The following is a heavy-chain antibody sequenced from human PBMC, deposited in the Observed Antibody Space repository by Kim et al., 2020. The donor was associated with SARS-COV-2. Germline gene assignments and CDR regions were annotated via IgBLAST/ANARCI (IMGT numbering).Heavy chain of an antibody. Sequence: ASVKVSCKASGYTFTSYAMHWVRQAPGQRLEWMGWINAGNGNTKYSQKFQGRVTITRDTSASTAYMELSSLRSEDTAVYYCARYAEGLGSGTPGNWFDPWGQGTLVTVSS. CDR2: INAGNGNT. CDR1: GYTFTSYA. V-gene: IGHV1-3*01. J-gene: IGHJ5*02. CDR3: ARYAEGLGSGTPGNWFDP. D-gene: IGHD3-10*01.